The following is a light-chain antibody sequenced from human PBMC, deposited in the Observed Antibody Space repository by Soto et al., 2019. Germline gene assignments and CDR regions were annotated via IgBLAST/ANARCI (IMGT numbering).Light chain of an antibody. CDR1: QSVSRN. Sequence: EILMTQSPATLSVSPGERATLSCRASQSVSRNLAWYQQKPGQAPRLLIYGASTRATGVPARFSGSGSGTDFTLTTISLQSEDFAVYYCQQYTNWPPITFGQGTRLEI. J-gene: IGKJ5*01. CDR3: QQYTNWPPIT. V-gene: IGKV3-15*01. CDR2: GAS.